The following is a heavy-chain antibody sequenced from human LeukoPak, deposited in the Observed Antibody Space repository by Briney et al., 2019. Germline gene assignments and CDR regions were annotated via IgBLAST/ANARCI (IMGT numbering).Heavy chain of an antibody. CDR1: GGSISSGGYY. V-gene: IGHV4-31*03. D-gene: IGHD3-16*02. J-gene: IGHJ4*02. CDR3: ARGDYVWGSYRNLLFDY. Sequence: SQTLSLTCTVSGGSISSGGYYWSWIRQHPGKGLEWIGNIYYSGSTYYNPSLKSRVTISVDTSKNQFSLKLSSVTAADTAVYYCARGDYVWGSYRNLLFDYWGQGTLVTVSS. CDR2: IYYSGST.